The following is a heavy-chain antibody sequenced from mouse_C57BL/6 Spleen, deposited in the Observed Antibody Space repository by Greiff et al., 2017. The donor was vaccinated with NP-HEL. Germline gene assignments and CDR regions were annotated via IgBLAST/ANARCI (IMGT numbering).Heavy chain of an antibody. J-gene: IGHJ4*01. CDR2: IYPGDGDT. CDR3: ARNDYDRMDY. V-gene: IGHV1-82*01. Sequence: VMLVESGPELVKPGASVKISCKASGYAFSSSWMNWVKQRPGKGLEWIGRIYPGDGDTNYNGKFKGKATLTADKSSSTAYMQLSSLTSEDSAVYFCARNDYDRMDYWGQGTSVTVSS. CDR1: GYAFSSSW. D-gene: IGHD2-4*01.